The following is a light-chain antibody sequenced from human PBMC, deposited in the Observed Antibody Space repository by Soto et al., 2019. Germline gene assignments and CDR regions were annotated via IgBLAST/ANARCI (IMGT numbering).Light chain of an antibody. V-gene: IGKV3-11*01. CDR2: DAS. CDR1: QTVRNNY. Sequence: EIVMTQSPATLSVSPGETASLSCRASQTVRNNYLAWYQQKPGQAPRLLIYDASNRATGIPARFSGSGSGTDFTLTISSLEPEDFAVYYCQQRRNWPPGITFGQGTRLEI. CDR3: QQRRNWPPGIT. J-gene: IGKJ5*01.